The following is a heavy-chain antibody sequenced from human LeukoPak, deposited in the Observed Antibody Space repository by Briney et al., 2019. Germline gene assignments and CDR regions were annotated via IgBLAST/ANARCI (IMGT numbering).Heavy chain of an antibody. D-gene: IGHD6-13*01. CDR1: GYTFTTYT. Sequence: ASVKVSCKASGYTFTTYTIHWVRQAPGQSLEWMGWITGDGSTKYSGDFQARVTITGDTSANTAYMELRSLRSDDTAVYYCARGSSSWFAYYYYYMDVWGKGTTVTVSS. V-gene: IGHV1-3*01. CDR2: ITGDGST. J-gene: IGHJ6*03. CDR3: ARGSSSWFAYYYYYMDV.